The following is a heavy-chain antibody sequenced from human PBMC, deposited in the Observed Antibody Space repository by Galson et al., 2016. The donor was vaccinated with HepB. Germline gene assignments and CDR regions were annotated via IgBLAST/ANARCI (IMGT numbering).Heavy chain of an antibody. J-gene: IGHJ4*02. CDR3: ARDRDYDYLSGYDY. D-gene: IGHD3-3*01. V-gene: IGHV3-30-3*01. Sequence: SLRLSCAASGFTFSTYAMHWVRQAPGKGLEWVAIISFDGFTKYYADSVKDRFTISRDDSKKTIFLQTNSLGPEDTAIYYCARDRDYDYLSGYDYWGLGTPVTVSS. CDR2: ISFDGFTK. CDR1: GFTFSTYA.